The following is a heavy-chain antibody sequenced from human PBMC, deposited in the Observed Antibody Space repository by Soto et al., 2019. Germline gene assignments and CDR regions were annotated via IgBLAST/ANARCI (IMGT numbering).Heavy chain of an antibody. CDR3: ARATPSGQLVPYYYYYYGMDV. Sequence: GGSLRLSCAASGFTFSSYGMHWVRQAPGKGLEWVAVIWYDGSNKYYADSVKGRFTISRDNSKNTLYLQMNSLRAEDTAVYYCARATPSGQLVPYYYYYYGMDVWGQGTTVTVSS. CDR2: IWYDGSNK. V-gene: IGHV3-33*01. CDR1: GFTFSSYG. D-gene: IGHD6-13*01. J-gene: IGHJ6*02.